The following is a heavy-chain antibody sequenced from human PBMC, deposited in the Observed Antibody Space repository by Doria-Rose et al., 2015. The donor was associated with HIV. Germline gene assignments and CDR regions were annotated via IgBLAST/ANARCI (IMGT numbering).Heavy chain of an antibody. CDR3: ARTANWNDGRVDS. V-gene: IGHV4-61*02. CDR2: TYIRGST. J-gene: IGHJ4*02. Sequence: QAQLQESGPGVVKPSQTLSLTCTVSGGSIGSGSYYWSWLRQPAGKGREWVGRTYIRGSTDYNPSLQSRVTISVDASKSQFPLEVNSVTAADTAVYYCARTANWNDGRVDSWGQGTSVIVSS. CDR1: GGSIGSGSYY. D-gene: IGHD1-20*01.